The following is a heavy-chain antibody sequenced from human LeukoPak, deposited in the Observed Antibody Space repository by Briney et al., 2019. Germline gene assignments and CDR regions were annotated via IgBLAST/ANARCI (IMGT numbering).Heavy chain of an antibody. CDR2: IRYGGNNK. V-gene: IGHV3-33*01. J-gene: IGHJ4*02. Sequence: PGGSLRLSCAASGFIFSSYGMHWVRQAPGKGLEWVAVIRYGGNNKYYVDSVKGRFTISRDNSKNTLYLQMNSLRAEDTAVYYCARETTRDGYSFDYWGQGTLVTVSS. D-gene: IGHD4-4*01. CDR3: ARETTRDGYSFDY. CDR1: GFIFSSYG.